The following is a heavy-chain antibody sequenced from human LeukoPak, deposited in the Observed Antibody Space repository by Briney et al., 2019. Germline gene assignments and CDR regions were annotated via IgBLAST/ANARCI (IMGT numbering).Heavy chain of an antibody. V-gene: IGHV3-7*01. J-gene: IGHJ6*04. Sequence: PGGSLRLSCAASGFTFSSYWMTWVRQAPGKGLEWVANIKDDGGEGYYVDSVKGRFTVSRDNAKNSLYLQLTSLRAEDTAVYYCATRYCTISACRASSYKSFDVWGKGTTVTVSS. CDR2: IKDDGGEG. CDR1: GFTFSSYW. D-gene: IGHD2-8*01. CDR3: ATRYCTISACRASSYKSFDV.